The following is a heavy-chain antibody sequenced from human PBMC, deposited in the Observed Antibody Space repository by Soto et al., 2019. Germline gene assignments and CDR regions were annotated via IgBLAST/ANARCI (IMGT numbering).Heavy chain of an antibody. J-gene: IGHJ4*02. Sequence: QVQLVESGGGVVQPGRSLRLSCAASGFTFSSYAMHWVRQAPGKGLEWVAVISYDGSNKYYADSVKGRFTISRDNSKNTLYQQMNSIRTEDAAVYYCARDLYSYGYVGYYWGQGTLVTVSS. D-gene: IGHD5-18*01. CDR3: ARDLYSYGYVGYY. CDR2: ISYDGSNK. CDR1: GFTFSSYA. V-gene: IGHV3-30-3*01.